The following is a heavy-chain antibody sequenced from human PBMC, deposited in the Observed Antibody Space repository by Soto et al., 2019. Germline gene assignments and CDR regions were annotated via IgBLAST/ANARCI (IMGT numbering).Heavy chain of an antibody. CDR2: ISANDVGS. V-gene: IGHV3-23*01. J-gene: IGHJ4*02. CDR3: AKAKNDYNWDNRPPFDY. D-gene: IGHD1-20*01. Sequence: GGSLRLSCEASGFTLRNYAMTWIRQAPGKGLEWVSLISANDVGSYYAESVKTRFTISTDQSRNTVYLQMDSLRADDTAIYYCAKAKNDYNWDNRPPFDYWGQGTLVTAPQ. CDR1: GFTLRNYA.